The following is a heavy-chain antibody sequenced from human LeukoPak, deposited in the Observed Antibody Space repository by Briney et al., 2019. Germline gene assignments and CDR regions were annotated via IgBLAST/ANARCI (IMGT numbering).Heavy chain of an antibody. CDR3: AKVPAGNKVEY. CDR1: GFTFSSYW. V-gene: IGHV3-23*01. Sequence: GGSLRLSCAASGFTFSSYWMHWVRQAPGKGLVWVSGISISGGSTDYADSVKGRFTISRDNSKNTLYLQMNSLRAEDTAVYYCAKVPAGNKVEYWGQGTLVTVSS. CDR2: ISISGGST. D-gene: IGHD6-19*01. J-gene: IGHJ4*02.